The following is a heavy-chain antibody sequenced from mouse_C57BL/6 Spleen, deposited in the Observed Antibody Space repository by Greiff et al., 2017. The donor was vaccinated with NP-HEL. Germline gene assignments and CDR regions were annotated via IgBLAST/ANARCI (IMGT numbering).Heavy chain of an antibody. J-gene: IGHJ3*01. Sequence: QVQLQQSGAELARPGASVKMSCKASGYTFTSYTMHWVKQRPGKGLEWIGRIYPGDGDTNYNGKFKGKATLTADKSSSTAYMQLSSLTSEDSAVYFCARGDSNYVGFAYWGQGTLVTVSA. V-gene: IGHV1-82*01. D-gene: IGHD2-5*01. CDR3: ARGDSNYVGFAY. CDR1: GYTFTSYT. CDR2: IYPGDGDT.